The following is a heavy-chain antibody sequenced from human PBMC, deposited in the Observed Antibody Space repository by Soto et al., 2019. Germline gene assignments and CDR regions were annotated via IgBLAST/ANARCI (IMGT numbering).Heavy chain of an antibody. D-gene: IGHD4-4*01. V-gene: IGHV4-30-2*01. CDR1: GASVTRDGNC. Sequence: QVQLRESGSGLVKPSQTLFLTCSVSGASVTRDGNCWTWIRQPPGKGLEFVASIYHGGSTFYNASIKSRVTISLDRSKNQFSLKLTSVTAAYTAVDYCAREVDVYSQFDEWGQGTLVTVSS. CDR3: AREVDVYSQFDE. J-gene: IGHJ4*02. CDR2: IYHGGST.